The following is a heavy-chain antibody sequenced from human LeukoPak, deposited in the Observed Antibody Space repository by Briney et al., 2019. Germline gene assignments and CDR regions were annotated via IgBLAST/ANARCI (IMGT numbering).Heavy chain of an antibody. CDR3: ASLGSSKEWRESFDY. J-gene: IGHJ4*02. CDR2: IIPIFGIA. Sequence: SVTVSCKASGGTFSSYAISWVRQAPGQGLEWMGRIIPIFGIANYAQKFQGRVTITADKSTSTAYMELRSLRSEDTAVYYCASLGSSKEWRESFDYWGQGTLVTVSS. CDR1: GGTFSSYA. V-gene: IGHV1-69*04. D-gene: IGHD2-2*01.